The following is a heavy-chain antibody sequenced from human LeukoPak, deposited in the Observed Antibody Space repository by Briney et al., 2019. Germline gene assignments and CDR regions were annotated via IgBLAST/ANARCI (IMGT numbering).Heavy chain of an antibody. Sequence: GGSLRLSCAASGFTFSSYGMHWVRQAPGKGLEWVAVISYDGSNKYYADSVKGRFTISRDNSKNTLYLQMNSLRAEDTAVYYCARDPAASSGWLGGYWGQGTLVTVSS. CDR1: GFTFSSYG. CDR2: ISYDGSNK. J-gene: IGHJ4*02. V-gene: IGHV3-30*19. CDR3: ARDPAASSGWLGGY. D-gene: IGHD6-19*01.